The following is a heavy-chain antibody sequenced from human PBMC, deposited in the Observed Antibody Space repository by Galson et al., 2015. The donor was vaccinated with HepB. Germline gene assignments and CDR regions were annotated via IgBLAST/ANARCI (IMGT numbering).Heavy chain of an antibody. CDR1: GYTLTELS. V-gene: IGHV1-24*01. J-gene: IGHJ5*02. Sequence: SVKVSCKVSGYTLTELSMHWVRQAPGKGLEWMGGFDPEDGETIYAQKFQGRVTMTEDTSTDTAYMELSSLRSEDTAVYYCATPVRRNGYSYGLWFDPWGQGTLVTVSS. CDR3: ATPVRRNGYSYGLWFDP. CDR2: FDPEDGET. D-gene: IGHD5-18*01.